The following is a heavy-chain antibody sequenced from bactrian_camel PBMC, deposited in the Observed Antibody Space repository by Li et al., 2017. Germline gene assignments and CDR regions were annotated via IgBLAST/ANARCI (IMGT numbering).Heavy chain of an antibody. D-gene: IGHD3*01. CDR2: IYTGNGVT. CDR1: EYSYSTNC. J-gene: IGHJ4*01. V-gene: IGHV3S25*01. CDR3: VAGGCRYAPLDHRSYDV. Sequence: VESGGGSVQAGGSLRLSCSASEYSYSTNCLAWFRQAPGKEREGVAAIYTGNGVTTYSDSEKGRFAISQDNAKNTVYLQMNSLKPEDTAMYYCVAGGCRYAPLDHRSYDVWGQGTQVTVS.